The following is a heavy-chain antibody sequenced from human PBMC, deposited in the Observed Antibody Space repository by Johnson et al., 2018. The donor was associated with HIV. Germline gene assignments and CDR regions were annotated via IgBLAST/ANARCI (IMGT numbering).Heavy chain of an antibody. D-gene: IGHD2-15*01. CDR3: ARELGYCSGGSCHDAFDI. CDR2: ITWNGGRT. Sequence: MLLVESGGGLVKPGGSLRLSCAASGFTFSNAWMSWVRQAPGKGLEWVGRITWNGGRTGYADSVKGRFTISRDNAKNSLYLKMNSLRAEDTALYYCARELGYCSGGSCHDAFDIWGQGAMVTVSS. V-gene: IGHV3-20*04. J-gene: IGHJ3*02. CDR1: GFTFSNAW.